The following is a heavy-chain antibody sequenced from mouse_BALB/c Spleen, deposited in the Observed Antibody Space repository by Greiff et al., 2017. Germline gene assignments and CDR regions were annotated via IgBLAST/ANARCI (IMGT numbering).Heavy chain of an antibody. CDR3: ARAYGNYFDY. CDR1: GYSITSGYY. J-gene: IGHJ2*01. Sequence: EVKLMESGPGLVKPSQSLSLTCSVTGYSITSGYYWNWIRQFPGNKLEWMGYISYDGSNNYNPSLKNRISITRDTSKNQFFLKLNSVTTEDTDTYYCARAYGNYFDYWGQGTTLTVSS. V-gene: IGHV3-6*02. CDR2: ISYDGSN. D-gene: IGHD2-1*01.